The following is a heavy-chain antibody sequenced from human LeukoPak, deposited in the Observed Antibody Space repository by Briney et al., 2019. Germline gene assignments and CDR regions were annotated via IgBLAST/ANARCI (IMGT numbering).Heavy chain of an antibody. V-gene: IGHV3-7*01. CDR1: GFTFSSYW. D-gene: IGHD1-26*01. J-gene: IGHJ3*02. CDR2: IKQDGSEK. CDR3: ARVQYSGSHNDAFDI. Sequence: GSLRLSCAASGFTFSSYWMSWVRQAPGKGLEWVANIKQDGSEKYYVDSVKGRFTISRDNAKNSLYLQMNSLRAEDTAVYYCARVQYSGSHNDAFDIWGQGTMVTVSS.